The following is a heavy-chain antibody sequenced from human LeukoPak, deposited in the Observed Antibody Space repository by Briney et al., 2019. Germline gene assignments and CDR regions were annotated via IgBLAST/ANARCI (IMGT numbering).Heavy chain of an antibody. D-gene: IGHD2-15*01. J-gene: IGHJ5*02. V-gene: IGHV3-30-3*01. Sequence: GRSLRLSCAASGFTFSSYAMHWVRQAPGKGLEWVAVISYDGSNKYYADSVKGRFTISRDNSKNTLYPQMNSLRAEDTAVYYCARERYCSGGSCSRGFDPWGQGTLVTVSS. CDR3: ARERYCSGGSCSRGFDP. CDR1: GFTFSSYA. CDR2: ISYDGSNK.